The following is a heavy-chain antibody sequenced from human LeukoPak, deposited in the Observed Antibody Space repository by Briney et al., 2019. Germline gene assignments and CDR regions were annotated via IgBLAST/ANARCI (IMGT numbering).Heavy chain of an antibody. V-gene: IGHV4-39*01. CDR2: IYYSGST. CDR3: ATHPLLDY. D-gene: IGHD3-16*02. J-gene: IGHJ4*02. CDR1: GDSISSRSYY. Sequence: SETLSLTCTVSGDSISSRSYYWDWIRQPPGKGLEWIGSIYYSGSTYYNPSLKSRVSISVDPSKSQFSLKLTSVTAADTAVYYCATHPLLDYWGQGSLVTVSS.